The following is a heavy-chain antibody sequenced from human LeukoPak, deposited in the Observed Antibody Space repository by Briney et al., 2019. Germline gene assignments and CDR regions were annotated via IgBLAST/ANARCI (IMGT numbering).Heavy chain of an antibody. CDR2: IYYSWST. J-gene: IGHJ4*02. D-gene: IGHD6-6*01. Sequence: SETLSLTCTVSGASISSYYWSWIRQPPGKGLEWIGSIYYSWSTYYNPSLKSRVTISVDTSKNQFSLKLSSVTAADTAVYYCAREPSIAARKFDYWGQGTLVTVSS. CDR3: AREPSIAARKFDY. CDR1: GASISSYY. V-gene: IGHV4-59*12.